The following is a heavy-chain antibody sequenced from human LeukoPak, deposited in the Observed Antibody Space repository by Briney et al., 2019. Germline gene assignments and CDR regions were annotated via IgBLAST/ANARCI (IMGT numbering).Heavy chain of an antibody. CDR3: ARVGDIVVVPAASPAQLDY. Sequence: ASVKVSCKASGYTFTSYAMNWVRQAPGQGLEWMGWISAYNGNTNYAQKLQGRVTMTTDTSTSTAYMELRSLRSDDTAVYYCARVGDIVVVPAASPAQLDYWGQGTLVTVSS. D-gene: IGHD2-2*01. V-gene: IGHV1-18*01. J-gene: IGHJ4*02. CDR1: GYTFTSYA. CDR2: ISAYNGNT.